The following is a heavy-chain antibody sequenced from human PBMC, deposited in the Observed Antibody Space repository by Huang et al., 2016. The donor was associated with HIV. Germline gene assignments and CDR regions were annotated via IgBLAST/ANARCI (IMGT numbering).Heavy chain of an antibody. V-gene: IGHV3-21*01. J-gene: IGHJ4*02. Sequence: EVQLVESGGGLVKPGGSLRLSCAASGFTFSRYSMIWVRQAPGKGLGWVSSISSSSRYIYYADSVKGRFTISRDNAKNSLYLQMNSLRAEDTAVYYCASEIAAASIDYWGQGTLVTVSS. CDR1: GFTFSRYS. CDR2: ISSSSRYI. D-gene: IGHD6-13*01. CDR3: ASEIAAASIDY.